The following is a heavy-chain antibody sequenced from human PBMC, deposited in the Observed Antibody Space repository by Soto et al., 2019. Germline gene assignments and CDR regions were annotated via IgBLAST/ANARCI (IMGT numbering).Heavy chain of an antibody. D-gene: IGHD3-22*01. V-gene: IGHV3-23*01. Sequence: GGSLRLSCAASGFTFSSYAMSWVRQAPGKGLEWVSAISGSGGSTYYADSVKGRFTISRDNSKNTLYLQMNSLRAEDTAVYYCAKDHHRTTYYYDSSGYYYYLDYRAQGTPVTVFS. CDR2: ISGSGGST. J-gene: IGHJ4*02. CDR1: GFTFSSYA. CDR3: AKDHHRTTYYYDSSGYYYYLDY.